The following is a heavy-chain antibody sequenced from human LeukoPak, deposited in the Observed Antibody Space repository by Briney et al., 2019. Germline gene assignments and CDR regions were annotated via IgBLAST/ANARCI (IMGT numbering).Heavy chain of an antibody. D-gene: IGHD4-17*01. V-gene: IGHV1-2*02. CDR3: ATYSGDWRFDY. CDR2: INPNSGGT. J-gene: IGHJ4*02. Sequence: ASVKVSCKASGYTFTGYYMHWVRQAPGQGLQWMGWINPNSGGTNYAQKFQDRVTMTRDTSMTTAYMELNSLISDDTAVYYCATYSGDWRFDYWGQGTLVTVSS. CDR1: GYTFTGYY.